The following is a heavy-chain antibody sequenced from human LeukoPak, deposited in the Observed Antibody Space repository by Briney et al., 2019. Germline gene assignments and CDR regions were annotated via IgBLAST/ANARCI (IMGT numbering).Heavy chain of an antibody. CDR3: ARVRLFGYASAVYMDV. CDR1: GESISSGDYY. D-gene: IGHD3-22*01. V-gene: IGHV4-30-4*01. Sequence: PSQTLSLTCTVSGESISSGDYYRSWIRQPPGKGLEWIGYIYYSGSTYYNPSLKSRVTISVDTSKNQFSLKLSSVTAADTAVYYCARVRLFGYASAVYMDVWGQGTTVTVSS. J-gene: IGHJ6*02. CDR2: IYYSGST.